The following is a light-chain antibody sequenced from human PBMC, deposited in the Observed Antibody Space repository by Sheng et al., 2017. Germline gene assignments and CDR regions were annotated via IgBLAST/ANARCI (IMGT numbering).Light chain of an antibody. V-gene: IGLV2-14*03. CDR2: GVT. CDR3: QSYDSSLSGCV. Sequence: QSALTQPASVSGSPGQSITISCTGTRSDVGGYNYVSWYQQHPGKVPKLMIFGVTNRPSGVSNRFSGSKSGNTASLTISGLQAEDEADYYCQSYDSSLSGCVFGTGTRVTVL. J-gene: IGLJ1*01. CDR1: RSDVGGYNY.